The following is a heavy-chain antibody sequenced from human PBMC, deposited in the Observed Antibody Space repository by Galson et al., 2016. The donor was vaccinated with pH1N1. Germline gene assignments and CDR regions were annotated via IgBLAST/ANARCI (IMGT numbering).Heavy chain of an antibody. CDR1: GFTFSSYA. D-gene: IGHD2-21*02. Sequence: LRLSCAVSGFTFSSYAMHWVRQAPGKGLEWVAVISYDGSNKYYGDSVKGRFTISRDNSRNRLYLQMTSLRAEDTALYYCAIEAILVTLESFAIWGQGTMVTVSS. CDR2: ISYDGSNK. J-gene: IGHJ3*02. V-gene: IGHV3-30*03. CDR3: AIEAILVTLESFAI.